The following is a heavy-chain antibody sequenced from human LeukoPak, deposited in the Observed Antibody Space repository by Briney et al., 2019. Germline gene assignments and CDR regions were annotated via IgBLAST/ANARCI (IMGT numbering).Heavy chain of an antibody. D-gene: IGHD3-22*01. CDR2: IIPIFGTA. Sequence: ASVKVSCKASGGTFSSYAISWVRQAPGQGLEWMGGIIPIFGTANYAQKFQGRVTITTDESTSTAYMELSSLRSEDTAVYYCAREANHYYDSSGSHFDYWGQGTLVTVSS. CDR1: GGTFSSYA. CDR3: AREANHYYDSSGSHFDY. J-gene: IGHJ4*02. V-gene: IGHV1-69*05.